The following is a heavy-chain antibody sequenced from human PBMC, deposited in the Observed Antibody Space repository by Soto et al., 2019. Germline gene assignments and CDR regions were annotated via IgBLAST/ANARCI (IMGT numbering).Heavy chain of an antibody. J-gene: IGHJ6*02. CDR1: GFTVSSNY. CDR3: AREKIGVASTRYYYYGMDV. V-gene: IGHV3-53*01. CDR2: IYSGGST. Sequence: AGGSLRLSCAASGFTVSSNYMSWVRQAPGKGLEWVSVIYSGGSTYYADSVKGRFTISRDNSKNTLYLQMNSLRAEDTAVYYCAREKIGVASTRYYYYGMDVWGQGTTVTVSS. D-gene: IGHD2-21*01.